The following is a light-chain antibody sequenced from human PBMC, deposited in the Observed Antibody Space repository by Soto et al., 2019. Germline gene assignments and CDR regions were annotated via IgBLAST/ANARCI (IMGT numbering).Light chain of an antibody. CDR2: GAS. CDR1: QSVSSNY. V-gene: IGKV3-20*01. J-gene: IGKJ1*01. CDR3: QQYGSSVKT. Sequence: EIVLTPSPGTLSLSPVERATLSCRASQSVSSNYLAWYQQKPGQAPRLLIFGASNRATDIPDRFSGSGSGTDFTLTISRLEPEDFAVYFCQQYGSSVKTFGQGTKVDIK.